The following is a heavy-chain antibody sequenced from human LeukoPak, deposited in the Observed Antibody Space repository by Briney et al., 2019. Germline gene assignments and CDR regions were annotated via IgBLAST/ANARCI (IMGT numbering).Heavy chain of an antibody. D-gene: IGHD3-3*01. V-gene: IGHV3-21*01. CDR2: ISSSSSYI. J-gene: IGHJ5*02. CDR3: ARAYDSDFWSGYRTNWFDP. Sequence: PGGSLRLSCAASGFTFSSYSMSWVRQPPGKGLEWVSSISSSSSYIYYADSVKGRFTISRDNAKNSLYQQMNSLRAEDTAVYYCARAYDSDFWSGYRTNWFDPWGQGTLVTVSS. CDR1: GFTFSSYS.